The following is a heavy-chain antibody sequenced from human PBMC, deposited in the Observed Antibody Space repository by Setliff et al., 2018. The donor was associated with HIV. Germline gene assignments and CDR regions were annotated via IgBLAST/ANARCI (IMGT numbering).Heavy chain of an antibody. CDR3: ARGLFYSSSYYAY. J-gene: IGHJ4*03. Sequence: PSETLSLTCAVSGGSLSGYYWTWSRQPPGKGLEWIGEINPTVNTNYNPSLKSRVIISVDTSQNEFSLKLNSVTAADTAVYFCARGLFYSSSYYAYWGQGALVTVTS. D-gene: IGHD3-10*01. CDR1: GGSLSGYY. CDR2: INPTVNT. V-gene: IGHV4-34*01.